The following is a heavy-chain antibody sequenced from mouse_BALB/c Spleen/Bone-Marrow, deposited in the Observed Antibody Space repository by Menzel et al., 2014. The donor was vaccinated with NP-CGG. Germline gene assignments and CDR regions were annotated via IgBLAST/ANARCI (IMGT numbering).Heavy chain of an antibody. CDR1: GFTFSSYG. CDR2: INSNGGST. Sequence: EVQLVESGGGLVQPGGSLKLSCAASGFTFSSYGMSWVRQTPDKRLELVATINSNGGSTYYPDSVKGLFTISRDNAKNTLYLQMSSLKSEDTAMYYCARVWYFDYWGQGTSLTASS. CDR3: ARVWYFDY. J-gene: IGHJ2*03. V-gene: IGHV5-6-3*01.